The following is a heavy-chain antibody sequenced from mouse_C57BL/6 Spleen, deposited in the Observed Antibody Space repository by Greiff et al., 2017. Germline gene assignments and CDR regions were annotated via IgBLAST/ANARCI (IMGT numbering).Heavy chain of an antibody. CDR3: ARDGHYGSIYDYAMDY. Sequence: EVQRVESGGGLVKPGGSLKLSCAASGFTFSSYAMSWVRQTPEERLEWVATISDGGSYTYYPDNVKGRITISRDNDENNLYLQMRHLKSEDTAMYYCARDGHYGSIYDYAMDYWGQGTSVTVSS. CDR1: GFTFSSYA. J-gene: IGHJ4*01. D-gene: IGHD1-1*01. V-gene: IGHV5-4*01. CDR2: ISDGGSYT.